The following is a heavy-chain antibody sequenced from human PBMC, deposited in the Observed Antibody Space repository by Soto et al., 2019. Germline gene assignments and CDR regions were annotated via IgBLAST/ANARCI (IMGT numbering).Heavy chain of an antibody. CDR2: IYHSGST. CDR3: ERGINGYYYYYMDV. Sequence: SETLSLTCAVSSGSISSSNWWSWVRQPPGKGLEWIGEIYHSGSTNYNPSLKSRVTISVDKSKNQFSLKLSSVTAADTAVYYCERGINGYYYYYMDVWGKGTTVTVSS. J-gene: IGHJ6*03. CDR1: SGSISSSNW. D-gene: IGHD2-8*01. V-gene: IGHV4-4*02.